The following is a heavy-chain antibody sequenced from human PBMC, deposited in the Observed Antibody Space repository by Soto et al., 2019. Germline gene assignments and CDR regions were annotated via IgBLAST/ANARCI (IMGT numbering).Heavy chain of an antibody. Sequence: QVQLVESGGGVVQPGRSLRLSCAASGFTFSSYGMHWVRQAPGKGLEWVAVISYDGSNKYYADSVKGRFTISRDNSKNTLYLQMNSLRAEDTAVYYCAKIRDSSGWHVRNAFDIWGQGTMVTVSS. V-gene: IGHV3-30*18. J-gene: IGHJ3*02. CDR3: AKIRDSSGWHVRNAFDI. CDR2: ISYDGSNK. CDR1: GFTFSSYG. D-gene: IGHD6-19*01.